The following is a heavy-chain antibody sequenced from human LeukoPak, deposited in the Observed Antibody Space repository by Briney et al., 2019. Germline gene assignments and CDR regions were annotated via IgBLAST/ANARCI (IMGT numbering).Heavy chain of an antibody. J-gene: IGHJ5*02. D-gene: IGHD3-10*01. CDR1: GGSISSYY. CDR2: IFTTGST. V-gene: IGHV4-4*07. CDR3: ARDQVASYGSGSGWFDP. Sequence: PSETLSLTCSVSGGSISSYYWSWIRQPAGKGLEWIGRIFTTGSTNYNPSLKSRVTISVDKSKNLCPLKLSSVTAADTAVYYCARDQVASYGSGSGWFDPWGQGTLVTVSS.